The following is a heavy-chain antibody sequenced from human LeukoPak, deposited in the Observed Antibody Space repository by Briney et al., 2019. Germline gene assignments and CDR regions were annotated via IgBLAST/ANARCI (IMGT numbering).Heavy chain of an antibody. J-gene: IGHJ4*02. CDR3: ARERSIAAAGTEDFDY. V-gene: IGHV4-34*01. CDR1: GGSFSGYY. D-gene: IGHD6-13*01. CDR2: INHSGST. Sequence: SSETLSLTCAVYGGSFSGYYWSWIRQPPGKGLEWIGEINHSGSTNYNPSLKSRVTISVDTSKNQFSLKLSSVTAADTAVYYCARERSIAAAGTEDFDYWGQGTLVTVSS.